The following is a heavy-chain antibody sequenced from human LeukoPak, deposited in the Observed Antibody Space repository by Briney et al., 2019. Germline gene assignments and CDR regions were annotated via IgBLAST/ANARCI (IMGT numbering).Heavy chain of an antibody. J-gene: IGHJ3*02. V-gene: IGHV4-39*07. CDR2: IYYSGST. Sequence: SETLSLTCTVSGGSISSSSYYWGWIRQPPGKGLEWIGSIYYSGSTYYNPSLKSRVTISVDTSKNQFSLKLSSVTAEDTAVYYCARDLVPGTPNDAFDIWGQGTMVTVSS. D-gene: IGHD1-14*01. CDR1: GGSISSSSYY. CDR3: ARDLVPGTPNDAFDI.